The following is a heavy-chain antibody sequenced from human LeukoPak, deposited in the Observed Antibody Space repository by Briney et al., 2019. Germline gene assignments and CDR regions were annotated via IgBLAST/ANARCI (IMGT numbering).Heavy chain of an antibody. D-gene: IGHD5-12*01. CDR1: GFTFSSYG. J-gene: IGHJ4*02. CDR2: ISYDGSNK. V-gene: IGHV3-30*18. Sequence: PGGSLRLSCAASGFTFSSYGMHWVRQAPGKGLEWVAVISYDGSNKYYADSVKGRFTISRDNSKNTLYLQMNSLRAEDTAVYYCAKPVRRYSGYDQGYFDYWGQGTLVTVSS. CDR3: AKPVRRYSGYDQGYFDY.